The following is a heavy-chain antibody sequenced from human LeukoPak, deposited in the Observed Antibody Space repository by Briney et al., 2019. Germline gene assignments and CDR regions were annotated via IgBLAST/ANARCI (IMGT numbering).Heavy chain of an antibody. CDR2: ISYE. D-gene: IGHD3-22*01. CDR1: GFTFSSYG. CDR3: AKEGYYYDSSGYNYYYGMDV. V-gene: IGHV3-30*18. Sequence: GRSLRLSCAASGFTFSSYGMHWVRQAPGKGLEWVAVISYEYYADSVKGRFTISRDNSKNTLYLQMNSLRAEDTAVYYCAKEGYYYDSSGYNYYYGMDVWGQGTTVTVSS. J-gene: IGHJ6*02.